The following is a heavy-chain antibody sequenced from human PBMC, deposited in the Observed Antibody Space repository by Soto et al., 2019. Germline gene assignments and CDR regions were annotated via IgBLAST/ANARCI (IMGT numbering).Heavy chain of an antibody. D-gene: IGHD4-17*01. CDR1: GVTFDSHG. CDR2: ISSDGNNK. J-gene: IGHJ5*02. V-gene: IGHV3-30*18. CDR3: SKDLLPNTVTTCGS. Sequence: QVQLVESGGGAVQPGRSLRLSCAASGVTFDSHGMHWVRQAPGKGLEWVAVISSDGNNKYYADSVKGRFTISRDNFNNILYLQMSSLRAEDTAVYYCSKDLLPNTVTTCGSWGQGTLVTVSS.